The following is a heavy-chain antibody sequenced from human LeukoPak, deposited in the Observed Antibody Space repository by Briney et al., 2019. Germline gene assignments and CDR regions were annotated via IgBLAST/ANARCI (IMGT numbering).Heavy chain of an antibody. J-gene: IGHJ6*03. Sequence: ASVKVSRKASGYTFTSYGISWARQAPGQGLEWMGWISAYNGNANYAQKLQGRVTMTTDTSTSTAYMELRSLRSDDTAVYYCARNGYCSSTSCYLGDYYYYYYMDVWGKGTTVTVSS. CDR3: ARNGYCSSTSCYLGDYYYYYYMDV. CDR2: ISAYNGNA. CDR1: GYTFTSYG. D-gene: IGHD2-2*01. V-gene: IGHV1-18*01.